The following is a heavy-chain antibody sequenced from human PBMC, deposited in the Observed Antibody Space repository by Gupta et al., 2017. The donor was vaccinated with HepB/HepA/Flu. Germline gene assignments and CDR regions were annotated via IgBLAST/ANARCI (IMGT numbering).Heavy chain of an antibody. J-gene: IGHJ6*02. CDR3: ARGVALRIAVAGRYYYYGMDV. D-gene: IGHD6-19*01. Sequence: QVQLQQWGAGLLKPSETLSLTCAVYGGSFSGYYWSWIRQPPGKGLEWIGEINHSGSTNYNPSLKSRVTISVDTSKNQFSLKLSSVTAADTAVYYCARGVALRIAVAGRYYYYGMDVWGQGTTVTVSS. CDR2: INHSGST. CDR1: GGSFSGYY. V-gene: IGHV4-34*01.